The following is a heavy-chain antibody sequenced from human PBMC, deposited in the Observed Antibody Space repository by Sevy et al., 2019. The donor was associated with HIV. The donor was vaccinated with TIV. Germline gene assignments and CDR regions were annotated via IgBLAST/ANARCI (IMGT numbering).Heavy chain of an antibody. Sequence: ASVKVSCKASGYTFTSYDINWVRQATGQGLEWMGWMNPNTGNTDYAQKFQGRVTMTRDTSINTAYMELSGLTSEDTAVYYCARGFPNYYDSSPSIYYFDHWGQGTLVTVSS. CDR2: MNPNTGNT. V-gene: IGHV1-8*01. J-gene: IGHJ4*02. CDR3: ARGFPNYYDSSPSIYYFDH. CDR1: GYTFTSYD. D-gene: IGHD3-22*01.